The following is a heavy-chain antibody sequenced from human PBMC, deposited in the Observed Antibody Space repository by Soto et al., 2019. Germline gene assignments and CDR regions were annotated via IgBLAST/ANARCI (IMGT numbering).Heavy chain of an antibody. Sequence: GTPSITRTFSRDSISRNGHSWACICQTPQKGLEWIGSIYYSGSTYYNPSLKSRVTISVDTSKNQFSLKLSSVTAADTAVYYCASGIAVAGTSVDYYYYGMDVWGQGTTVS. CDR3: ASGIAVAGTSVDYYYYGMDV. CDR1: RDSISRNGHS. J-gene: IGHJ6*02. CDR2: IYYSGST. V-gene: IGHV4-39*01. D-gene: IGHD6-19*01.